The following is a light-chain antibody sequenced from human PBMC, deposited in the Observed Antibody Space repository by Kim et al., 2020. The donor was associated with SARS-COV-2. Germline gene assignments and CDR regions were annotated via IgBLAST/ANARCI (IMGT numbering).Light chain of an antibody. CDR1: QSISSY. V-gene: IGKV1-39*01. J-gene: IGKJ1*01. CDR3: QQSYSTPPWT. Sequence: ASVGDRVTITCRASQSISSYLNWYQQKPGKAPNLLIYAASSLQSGVPSRFSGSGSGTDFTLTISSLQPEDFATYYCQQSYSTPPWTFGQGTKLEI. CDR2: AAS.